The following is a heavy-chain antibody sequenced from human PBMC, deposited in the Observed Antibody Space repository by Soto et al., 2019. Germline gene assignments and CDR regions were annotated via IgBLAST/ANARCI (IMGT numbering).Heavy chain of an antibody. D-gene: IGHD3-3*01. V-gene: IGHV1-69*01. CDR3: ARTYSGYYKTFDY. Sequence: QVQLVQSGAEVKKPGSSVKVSCKASGGTFSSYAISWVRQAPGQGLEWMGGIIPIFGTANYAQKFQGRVTITADESMSTAYVELSSLRSEDTAVYSCARTYSGYYKTFDYCGQGTLVTVSS. CDR1: GGTFSSYA. J-gene: IGHJ4*02. CDR2: IIPIFGTA.